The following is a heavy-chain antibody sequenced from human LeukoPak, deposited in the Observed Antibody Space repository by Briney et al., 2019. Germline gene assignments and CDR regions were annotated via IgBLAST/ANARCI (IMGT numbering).Heavy chain of an antibody. CDR1: GGSISSSGYY. CDR3: AGRRSCTSCYVTFDY. D-gene: IGHD2-2*01. V-gene: IGHV4-39*07. Sequence: SETLSLTCTVSGGSISSSGYYWSWIRQPPGKGLEWIGEINHSGGTNYNPSLKSRVTISVDTSKNQFSLKLSSVTAADTAVYYCAGRRSCTSCYVTFDYWGQGTLVTVSS. J-gene: IGHJ4*02. CDR2: INHSGGT.